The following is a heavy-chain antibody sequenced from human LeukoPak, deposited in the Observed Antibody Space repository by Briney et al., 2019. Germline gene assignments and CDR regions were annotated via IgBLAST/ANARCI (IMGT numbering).Heavy chain of an antibody. J-gene: IGHJ4*02. Sequence: GASVKVSCKASGYTFTSYAMHWVRQAPGQRLEWMGWINASNGNTKYSQKFQGRVTITRDTSASTAYMELSSLRSEDTAVYYCARVIVGVHFDYWGQGTLVTVSS. V-gene: IGHV1-3*01. CDR2: INASNGNT. CDR3: ARVIVGVHFDY. CDR1: GYTFTSYA. D-gene: IGHD1-26*01.